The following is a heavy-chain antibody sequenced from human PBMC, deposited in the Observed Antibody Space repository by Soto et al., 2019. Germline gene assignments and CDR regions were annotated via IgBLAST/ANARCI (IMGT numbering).Heavy chain of an antibody. Sequence: SETLSLTCAVSGYSISSGYYWGWIRQPPGKGLEWIGSIYHSGSTYCNPSLKSRVTISVDTSKNQFSLKLSSVTAADTAVYYCARDRRGSGWDPYYYYGMDVWGQGTTVTVSS. V-gene: IGHV4-38-2*02. J-gene: IGHJ6*02. CDR1: GYSISSGYY. CDR3: ARDRRGSGWDPYYYYGMDV. D-gene: IGHD6-19*01. CDR2: IYHSGST.